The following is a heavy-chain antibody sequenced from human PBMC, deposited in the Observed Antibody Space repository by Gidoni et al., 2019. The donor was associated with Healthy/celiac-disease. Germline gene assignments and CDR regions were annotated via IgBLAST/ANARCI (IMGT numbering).Heavy chain of an antibody. CDR1: GGSIRRSNW. V-gene: IGHV4-4*02. Sequence: QVQRQESGPGLVRPSGTLSLTCAVSGGSIRRSNWWSWVRQPPGKGLEWMGEISHSGSTNYSTSLKSRVTISVDKSKNQFSLKLSSVTAADTAVYYCARGTYCSGGSCRTYNWFDPWGQGTLVTVSS. CDR3: ARGTYCSGGSCRTYNWFDP. CDR2: ISHSGST. D-gene: IGHD2-15*01. J-gene: IGHJ5*02.